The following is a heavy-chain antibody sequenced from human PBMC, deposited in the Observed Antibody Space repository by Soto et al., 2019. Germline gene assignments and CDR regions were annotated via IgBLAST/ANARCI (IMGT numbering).Heavy chain of an antibody. D-gene: IGHD6-19*01. CDR1: GFAFDDYA. Sequence: GGSLRLSCAASGFAFDDYAMHWFRQAPGKGLEWVSGISWNSGSIGYADSVKGRFTISRDNAKNSLYLQMNSLRAEDTALYYCAKGGPYSSGWYADFDYWGQGTPVTVSS. J-gene: IGHJ4*02. CDR3: AKGGPYSSGWYADFDY. V-gene: IGHV3-9*01. CDR2: ISWNSGSI.